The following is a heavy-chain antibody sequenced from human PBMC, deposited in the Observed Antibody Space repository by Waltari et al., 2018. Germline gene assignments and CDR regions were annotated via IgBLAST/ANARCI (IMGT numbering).Heavy chain of an antibody. CDR1: GGTFSSYA. J-gene: IGHJ5*02. Sequence: QVQLVQSGAEVKKPGSSVKVSCKASGGTFSSYAISWVRQAPGQGLGWMGGIIPILGTAKYAQKFQGRVTMTAEKSTSTAYMEMSSLRSEDTAVYYCARGREGRIAARPWTGLGPGTWGQGTLVTVSS. D-gene: IGHD6-6*01. V-gene: IGHV1-69*14. CDR2: IIPILGTA. CDR3: ARGREGRIAARPWTGLGPGT.